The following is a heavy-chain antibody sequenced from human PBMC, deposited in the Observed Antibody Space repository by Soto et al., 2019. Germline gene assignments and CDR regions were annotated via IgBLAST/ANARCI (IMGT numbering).Heavy chain of an antibody. D-gene: IGHD5-18*01. CDR3: AKACSLIQLWYPHFDY. V-gene: IGHV3-30*18. J-gene: IGHJ4*02. CDR1: GFTFSSYG. CDR2: ISYDGSNK. Sequence: GGSLRLSCAASGFTFSSYGMHWVRQAPGKGLEWVAVISYDGSNKYYADSVKGRFTISRDNSKNTLYLQMNSLRAEDTAVYYCAKACSLIQLWYPHFDYCGQGTLLTVSS.